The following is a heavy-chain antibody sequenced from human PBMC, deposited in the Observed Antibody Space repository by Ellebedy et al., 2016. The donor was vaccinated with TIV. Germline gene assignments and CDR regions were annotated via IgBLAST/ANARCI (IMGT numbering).Heavy chain of an antibody. J-gene: IGHJ6*02. CDR2: INPNSGGT. CDR1: GYTFTGYY. Sequence: ASVKVSCKASGYTFTGYYMHWVRQAPGQGLEWMGWINPNSGGTNYAQKFQGRVTMTRDTSISTAYMELSRLRSDDTAVYYCARIEWLRDEHYGMDVWGQGTTVTVSS. D-gene: IGHD5-12*01. CDR3: ARIEWLRDEHYGMDV. V-gene: IGHV1-2*02.